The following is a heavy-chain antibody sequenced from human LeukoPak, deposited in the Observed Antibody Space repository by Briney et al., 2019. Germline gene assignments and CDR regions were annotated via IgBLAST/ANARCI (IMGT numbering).Heavy chain of an antibody. V-gene: IGHV4-39*01. J-gene: IGHJ6*03. CDR2: VFYSGST. Sequence: SETLSLTCTVSGGSISSSSYYWGWIRQPPGKGLEWIGSVFYSGSTYYNPSLKSRVTISVDTSKNQFSLKLSSVTAADTAVYYCARQPVGGLAYYYMDVWGKGTTVTISS. D-gene: IGHD6-19*01. CDR3: ARQPVGGLAYYYMDV. CDR1: GGSISSSSYY.